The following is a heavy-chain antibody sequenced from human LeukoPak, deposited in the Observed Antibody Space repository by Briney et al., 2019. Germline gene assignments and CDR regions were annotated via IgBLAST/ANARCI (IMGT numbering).Heavy chain of an antibody. CDR2: IYTSGTT. J-gene: IGHJ5*02. CDR1: GGSISSYY. D-gene: IGHD3-9*01. V-gene: IGHV4-4*07. CDR3: ARDILTAYYKRWFDL. Sequence: SETLSLTCTVSGGSISSYYWGWIRQPAGKGLEWIGRIYTSGTTNYNPPLKSRVTMPVDTPKNQFSLKMTSVTAADTAVYYCARDILTAYYKRWFDLWGQGNLITVSS.